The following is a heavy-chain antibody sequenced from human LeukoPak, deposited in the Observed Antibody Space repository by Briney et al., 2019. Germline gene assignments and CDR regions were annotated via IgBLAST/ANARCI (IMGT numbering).Heavy chain of an antibody. CDR3: SGGHPSYGDYVDYYFYMDL. J-gene: IGHJ6*03. Sequence: SETLSLTCTVSGDSLSGFYWSWVRQPAGKGLQWIGRICTSGSTKYNPYLKSGGTMSVDRTTNEIFLMVRTVTAAETALYYYSGGHPSYGDYVDYYFYMDLWGKGTTVPVSS. CDR2: ICTSGST. CDR1: GDSLSGFY. V-gene: IGHV4-4*07. D-gene: IGHD4-17*01.